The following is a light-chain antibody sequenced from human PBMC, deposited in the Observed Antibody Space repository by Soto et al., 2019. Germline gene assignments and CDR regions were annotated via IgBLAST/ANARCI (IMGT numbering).Light chain of an antibody. CDR1: QSVSRN. CDR2: GAS. J-gene: IGKJ1*01. CDR3: QQYHRYST. Sequence: EVGMTQSPASLSVSPGERATLSCRASQSVSRNLAWYQQKPGQAPRLLIYGASARATGIPARFSGSGSGTDFTLTISSLESDDFATYYCQQYHRYSTFGQGTKVDVK. V-gene: IGKV3-15*01.